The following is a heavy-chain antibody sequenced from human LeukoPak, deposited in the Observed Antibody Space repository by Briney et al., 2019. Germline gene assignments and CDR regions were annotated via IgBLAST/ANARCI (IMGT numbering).Heavy chain of an antibody. D-gene: IGHD6-6*01. CDR2: ISAYNGNT. CDR1: GYTFTSYG. CDR3: AREGGETDQLVHYYYYGMDV. J-gene: IGHJ6*02. V-gene: IGHV1-18*01. Sequence: ASVKVSCKASGYTFTSYGISWVRQAPGQGLEWMGWISAYNGNTNYAQKLQGRVTMTTDTSTSTAYMEPRSLRSDDTAVYYCAREGGETDQLVHYYYYGMDVWGQGTTVTVSS.